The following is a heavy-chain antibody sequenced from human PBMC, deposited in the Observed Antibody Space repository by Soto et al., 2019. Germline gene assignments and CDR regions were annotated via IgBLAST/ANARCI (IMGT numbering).Heavy chain of an antibody. Sequence: SETLSLPCAVYGGSFSGYYWTWIRQSPRKGLEWIGQISYSGSTNYNPSLKSRVFISIGTSNNQFFLELTSVTAADTAVYYCARAGAQYDSGTYEGGYYYFDAWGQGTPVTVSS. V-gene: IGHV4-34*01. J-gene: IGHJ4*02. CDR2: ISYSGST. CDR3: ARAGAQYDSGTYEGGYYYFDA. D-gene: IGHD3-10*01. CDR1: GGSFSGYY.